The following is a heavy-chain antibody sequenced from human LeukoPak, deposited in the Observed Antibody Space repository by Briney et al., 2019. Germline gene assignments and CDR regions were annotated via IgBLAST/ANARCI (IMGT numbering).Heavy chain of an antibody. CDR2: IYHSGST. CDR3: ARGDGNYYDSSGYYGNVRFDY. CDR1: GGSISSGGYS. Sequence: SQTLSLTCAVSGGSISSGGYSWSWIRQPPGKGLEWIGYIYHSGSTYYNPSLKSRVTISVDRSKNQFSLKLSSVTAADTAVYYCARGDGNYYDSSGYYGNVRFDYWGLGTLVTVSS. D-gene: IGHD3-22*01. V-gene: IGHV4-30-2*01. J-gene: IGHJ4*02.